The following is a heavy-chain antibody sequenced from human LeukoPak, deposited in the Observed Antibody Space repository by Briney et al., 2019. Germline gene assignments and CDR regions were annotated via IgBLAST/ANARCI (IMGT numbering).Heavy chain of an antibody. D-gene: IGHD3-22*01. CDR2: IYYSGST. CDR1: GGSISNYY. Sequence: SETLSLTCTVSGGSISNYYWSWIRQPPGKGLEWIGYIYYSGSTNYNPSLKSRVTISVDTSKNQFSLKLSSVTAADTAVYYCAMALHYYDSSGSYYYYMDIWGKGTTVTVSS. J-gene: IGHJ6*03. CDR3: AMALHYYDSSGSYYYYMDI. V-gene: IGHV4-59*01.